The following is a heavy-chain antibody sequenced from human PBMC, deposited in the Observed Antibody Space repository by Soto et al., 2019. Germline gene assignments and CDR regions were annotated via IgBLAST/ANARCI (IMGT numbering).Heavy chain of an antibody. V-gene: IGHV3-30*18. J-gene: IGHJ4*02. D-gene: IGHD5-12*01. CDR2: ISYDGSNK. Sequence: QVQLVESGGGVVQPGRSLRLSCAASGFTFSSYGMPWVRQAPGKGLEWVAVISYDGSNKYYADSVKGRFTISRDNSKNTLYLQMNSLRAEDTAVYYCAKVGRRDGYNPLDYWGQGTLVTVSS. CDR1: GFTFSSYG. CDR3: AKVGRRDGYNPLDY.